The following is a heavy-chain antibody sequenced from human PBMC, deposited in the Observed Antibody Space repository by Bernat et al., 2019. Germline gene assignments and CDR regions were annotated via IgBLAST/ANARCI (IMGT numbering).Heavy chain of an antibody. CDR1: GFSLSTSGVG. D-gene: IGHD3-22*01. J-gene: IGHJ4*02. Sequence: QITLKESGPTLVKPTQTLTLTCTFSGFSLSTSGVGVGWIRQPPGKALEWLALIYWDDDKRYSPSLKSRLTITKDTSKNQVVLTMTNMDPVDTATYYCAHSLSDYYDSSGYSPFEYWGQGTLVTVSS. V-gene: IGHV2-5*02. CDR3: AHSLSDYYDSSGYSPFEY. CDR2: IYWDDDK.